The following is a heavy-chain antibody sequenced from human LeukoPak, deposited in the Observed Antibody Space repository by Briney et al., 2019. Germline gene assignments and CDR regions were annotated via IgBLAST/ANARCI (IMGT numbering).Heavy chain of an antibody. CDR1: GSSISSYY. J-gene: IGHJ4*02. V-gene: IGHV4-59*01. CDR3: ASLPYCSSTSCYKGALFY. CDR2: IYYSGST. Sequence: SETLSLTCTVSGSSISSYYWSWIRQPPGKGLEWIGYIYYSGSTNYNPSLKSRVTISVDTSKNQFSLKLSSVTAADTAVYYCASLPYCSSTSCYKGALFYWGQGTLVTVSS. D-gene: IGHD2-2*02.